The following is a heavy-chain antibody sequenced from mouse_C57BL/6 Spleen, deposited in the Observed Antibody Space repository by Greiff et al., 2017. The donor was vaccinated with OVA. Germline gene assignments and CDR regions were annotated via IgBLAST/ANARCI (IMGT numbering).Heavy chain of an antibody. V-gene: IGHV1-81*01. Sequence: VQLQQSGAELARPGASVKLSCKASGYTFTSYGISWVKQRTGQGLEWIGEIYPRSGNTYYNEKFKGKATLTADKSSSTAYMELRSLTSEDSAVYFCARGYGNYPRYFDVWGTGTTVTVSS. CDR1: GYTFTSYG. J-gene: IGHJ1*03. CDR3: ARGYGNYPRYFDV. CDR2: IYPRSGNT. D-gene: IGHD2-1*01.